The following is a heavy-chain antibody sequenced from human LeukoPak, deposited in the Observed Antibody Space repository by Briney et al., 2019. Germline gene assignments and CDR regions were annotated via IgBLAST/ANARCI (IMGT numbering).Heavy chain of an antibody. Sequence: GRSLRLSCAASGFGFSSYSMNWVRQAPGKGLEWVSYISSSSSTIYYADSVKGRFTISRDNAKNSLYLQMNSLRAEDTAVYYCASQTEGFDYWGQGTLVTVSS. CDR2: ISSSSSTI. V-gene: IGHV3-48*04. CDR3: ASQTEGFDY. J-gene: IGHJ4*02. CDR1: GFGFSSYS.